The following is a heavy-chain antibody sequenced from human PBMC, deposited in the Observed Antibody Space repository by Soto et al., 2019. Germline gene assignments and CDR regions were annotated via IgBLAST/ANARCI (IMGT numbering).Heavy chain of an antibody. V-gene: IGHV3-21*01. CDR2: ISSGSSYI. CDR3: ARVPMDYYDSSGYLDY. CDR1: GFTFSSYS. D-gene: IGHD3-22*01. Sequence: GGSLRLSCAASGFTFSSYSVIWVRQAPGKGLEWVSSISSGSSYIYYADSVKGRFTISRDNAKSSLFLQMNSLRADDTAVYYCARVPMDYYDSSGYLDYWGQGTLVTVSS. J-gene: IGHJ4*02.